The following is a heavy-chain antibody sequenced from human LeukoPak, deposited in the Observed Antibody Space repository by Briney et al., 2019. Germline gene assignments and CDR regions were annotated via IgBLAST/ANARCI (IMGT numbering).Heavy chain of an antibody. CDR1: GGSFSGYY. Sequence: SETLSLTCAVYGGSFSGYYWSWIRQPPGKGLEWIGEINHSGSTNYNPSLKSRVTISVDTSKNQFSLKLSSVTTADTAVYYCARGQGYCSGGSCYFFDYWGQGTLVTVSS. CDR2: INHSGST. D-gene: IGHD2-15*01. J-gene: IGHJ4*02. V-gene: IGHV4-34*01. CDR3: ARGQGYCSGGSCYFFDY.